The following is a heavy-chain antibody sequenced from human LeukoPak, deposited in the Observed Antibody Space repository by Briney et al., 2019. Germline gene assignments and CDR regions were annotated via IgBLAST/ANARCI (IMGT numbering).Heavy chain of an antibody. V-gene: IGHV3-53*01. D-gene: IGHD3-22*01. CDR2: IYSGGST. Sequence: GGSLRLSCAASGFTFSSYAMSWVRQAPGKGLEWVSVIYSGGSTYYADSVKGRFTISRDNSKNTLYLQMNSLRAEDTAVYYCASGVDSSGYYPYFDYWGQGTLVTVSS. CDR3: ASGVDSSGYYPYFDY. CDR1: GFTFSSYA. J-gene: IGHJ4*02.